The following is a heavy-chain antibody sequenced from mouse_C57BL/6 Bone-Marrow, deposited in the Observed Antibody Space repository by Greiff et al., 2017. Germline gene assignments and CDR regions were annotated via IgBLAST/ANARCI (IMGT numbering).Heavy chain of an antibody. Sequence: VQLQQSGPELVKPGASVKISCKASGYAFSSSWMNWVKQRPGKGLEWIGRIYPGDGDTNYNGKFKGKATLTADKSSSTAYMQLSSLTSEDSAVYFCARRGYYDSLDYWGQGTTLTVSS. V-gene: IGHV1-82*01. CDR2: IYPGDGDT. CDR3: ARRGYYDSLDY. D-gene: IGHD2-4*01. CDR1: GYAFSSSW. J-gene: IGHJ2*01.